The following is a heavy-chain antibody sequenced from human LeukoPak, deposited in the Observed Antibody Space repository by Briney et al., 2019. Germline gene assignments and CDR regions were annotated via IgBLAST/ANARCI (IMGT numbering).Heavy chain of an antibody. D-gene: IGHD2-2*01. V-gene: IGHV3-23*01. J-gene: IGHJ4*02. Sequence: PGGSLRLSCAASGFTFSSYGMSWVRQAPGKGLEWVSAISGSGGSTYYADSVKGRFTISRDNSKNTLYLQMNSLRAEDTAVYYCAKSFADQLLSDYWGQGTLVTVSS. CDR2: ISGSGGST. CDR1: GFTFSSYG. CDR3: AKSFADQLLSDY.